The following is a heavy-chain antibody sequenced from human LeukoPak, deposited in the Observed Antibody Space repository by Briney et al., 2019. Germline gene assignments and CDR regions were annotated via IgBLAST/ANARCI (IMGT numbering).Heavy chain of an antibody. CDR1: GGSISSYY. CDR3: ARDISRNYFDY. Sequence: SETLSLACTVSGGSISSYYWSWIRQPPGKGLEWIGYIYYSGSTNYNPSLKSRVTISVDTSKNQFSLKLSSVTAADTAVYYCARDISRNYFDYWGQGTLVTVSS. J-gene: IGHJ4*02. V-gene: IGHV4-59*01. CDR2: IYYSGST. D-gene: IGHD2-2*01.